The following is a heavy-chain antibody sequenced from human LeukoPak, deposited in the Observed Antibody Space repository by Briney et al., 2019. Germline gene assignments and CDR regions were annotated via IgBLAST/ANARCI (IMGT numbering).Heavy chain of an antibody. J-gene: IGHJ3*02. Sequence: PGGSLRLSCGTSGFTFSNYAMSWVRQAPGKGLEWVSAISGSGGSTYYADSVKGRFTISRDNSKNTLYLQMNSLRAEDTAVYYCAKDTTYDSSGYYYFDAFDIWGQGTMVTVSS. V-gene: IGHV3-23*01. CDR3: AKDTTYDSSGYYYFDAFDI. CDR2: ISGSGGST. D-gene: IGHD3-22*01. CDR1: GFTFSNYA.